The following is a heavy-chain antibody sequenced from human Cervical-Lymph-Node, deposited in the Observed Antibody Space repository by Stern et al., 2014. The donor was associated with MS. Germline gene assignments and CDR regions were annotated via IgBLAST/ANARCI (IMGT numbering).Heavy chain of an antibody. D-gene: IGHD5-12*01. Sequence: VQLVESGQNRVSPWETWPLIAGVLGASIGGGIPNGAGIRRPQGKGWKGFGSIFKSGPTFSNSSVTSRVTIPAAPSKTHFPLNLRSVTAADTAVYYCARHRLATGYSNSHDGMDVWGQGTTVTVSS. CDR2: IFKSGPT. V-gene: IGHV4-39*01. J-gene: IGHJ6*02. CDR3: ARHRLATGYSNSHDGMDV. CDR1: GASIGGGIP.